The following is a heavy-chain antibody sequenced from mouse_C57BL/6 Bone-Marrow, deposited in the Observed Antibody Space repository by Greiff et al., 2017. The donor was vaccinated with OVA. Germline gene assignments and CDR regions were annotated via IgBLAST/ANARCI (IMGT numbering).Heavy chain of an antibody. Sequence: EVMLVESGGGLVKPGGSLKLSCAASGFTFSSYAMSWVRQTPEKRLEWVATISDGGSYTYYPDNVKGRFTISRDNAKNNLYLQMSHLKSDDTAMYYCARDGRRGYAMDYWGQGTSVTVSS. V-gene: IGHV5-4*01. CDR2: ISDGGSYT. J-gene: IGHJ4*01. CDR1: GFTFSSYA. CDR3: ARDGRRGYAMDY.